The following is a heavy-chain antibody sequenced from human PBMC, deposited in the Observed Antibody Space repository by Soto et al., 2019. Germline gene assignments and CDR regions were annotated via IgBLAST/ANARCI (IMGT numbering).Heavy chain of an antibody. V-gene: IGHV4-59*01. CDR1: GASIKSYY. Sequence: QVQLQESGPGLVKPSETLSLTCTVSGASIKSYYWSWMRQFPGKGLEWIGNMYYSGTTNYNPSLQSRVTLSVDTSKTQFSLKLTSVTAADTAVYYCAAAYDYWGQGTLVTVSS. CDR2: MYYSGTT. D-gene: IGHD2-15*01. J-gene: IGHJ4*02. CDR3: AAAYDY.